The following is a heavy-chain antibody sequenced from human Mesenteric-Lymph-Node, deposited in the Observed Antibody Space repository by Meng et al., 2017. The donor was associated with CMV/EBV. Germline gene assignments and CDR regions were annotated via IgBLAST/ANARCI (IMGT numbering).Heavy chain of an antibody. CDR2: IWYDGSNK. CDR3: AKLNCGNDCYFEVLQDAFDI. Sequence: AMHWVRQAPGKGLEWVAVIWYDGSNKFYADSAKGRFTISRDNSKNMVYLQMNSLRPEDTAVYYCAKLNCGNDCYFEVLQDAFDIWGQGTMVTVSS. V-gene: IGHV3-33*03. D-gene: IGHD2-21*01. CDR1: A. J-gene: IGHJ3*02.